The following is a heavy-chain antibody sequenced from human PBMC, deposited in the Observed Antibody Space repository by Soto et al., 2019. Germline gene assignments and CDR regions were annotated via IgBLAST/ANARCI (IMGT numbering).Heavy chain of an antibody. J-gene: IGHJ5*02. V-gene: IGHV1-69*01. CDR1: GGTVSSYA. D-gene: IGHD6-6*01. Sequence: QVQLVQSGAEVKKPGSSVKVSCKASGGTVSSYAISWVRQAPGQGLEWMGGIIPIFGTANYAQKFQGRVTITAAESTSTAYMELSSLRSEDTAVYYCARDPGEQLVRNNWCDPGGQGTLVTVSS. CDR2: IIPIFGTA. CDR3: ARDPGEQLVRNNWCDP.